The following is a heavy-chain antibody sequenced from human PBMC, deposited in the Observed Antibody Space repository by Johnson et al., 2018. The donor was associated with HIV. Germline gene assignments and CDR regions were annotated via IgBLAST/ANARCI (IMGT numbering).Heavy chain of an antibody. J-gene: IGHJ3*02. CDR3: ARDIVGAPDAFDI. D-gene: IGHD1-26*01. Sequence: QEKLVESGGGLVKPGGSLRLSCAASGFSFSDYYMSWIRQAPGKGPEWVSYISSSGSTVYYADSVKGRITISRDNSKNTLYVQMNSLRAEDTAVYYCARDIVGAPDAFDIWGQGTMVTVSS. CDR1: GFSFSDYY. CDR2: ISSSGSTV. V-gene: IGHV3-11*04.